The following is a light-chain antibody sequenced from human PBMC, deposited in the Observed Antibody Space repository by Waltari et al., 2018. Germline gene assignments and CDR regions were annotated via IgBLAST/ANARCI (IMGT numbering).Light chain of an antibody. J-gene: IGKJ4*01. Sequence: GETAPLSCRASESVTNYIAWYQQKPGQVPRLLIYDTSNRATGIPARFSVSGFGTDFTLTISSLEPEDFAVYYCQQRRDWPLTFGGGTKVEIK. CDR3: QQRRDWPLT. CDR2: DTS. CDR1: ESVTNY. V-gene: IGKV3-11*01.